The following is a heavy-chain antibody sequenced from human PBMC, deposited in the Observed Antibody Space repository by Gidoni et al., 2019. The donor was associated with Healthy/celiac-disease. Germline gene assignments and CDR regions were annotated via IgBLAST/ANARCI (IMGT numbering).Heavy chain of an antibody. CDR1: GFTFRGYA. CDR3: AKDGSCSSTSCFYYYYYYMDV. Sequence: EVQLLESGGGLVQPGGSLRLSCAASGFTFRGYAMSWVRQAPGKGLEWVSAISGSGGSTYYADSVKGRFTISRDNSKNTLYLQMNSLRAEDTAVYYCAKDGSCSSTSCFYYYYYYMDVWGKGTTVTVSS. CDR2: ISGSGGST. J-gene: IGHJ6*03. D-gene: IGHD2-2*01. V-gene: IGHV3-23*01.